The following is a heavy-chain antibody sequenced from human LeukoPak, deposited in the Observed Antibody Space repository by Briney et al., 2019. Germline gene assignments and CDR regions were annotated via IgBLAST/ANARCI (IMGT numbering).Heavy chain of an antibody. J-gene: IGHJ4*02. CDR2: ISGSGGST. Sequence: GGSLRLSCAASRFTFSSYAMSWVRQAPGKGLEWVSAISGSGGSTYYADSVKGRFTISRDNSKSTLYLQMNSLRAEDTAVYYCAKARRAAGPIDYWGQGTLVTVSS. CDR1: RFTFSSYA. V-gene: IGHV3-23*01. D-gene: IGHD6-13*01. CDR3: AKARRAAGPIDY.